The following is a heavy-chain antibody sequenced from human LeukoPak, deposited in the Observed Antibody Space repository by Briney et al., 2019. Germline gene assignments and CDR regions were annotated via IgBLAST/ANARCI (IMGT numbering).Heavy chain of an antibody. J-gene: IGHJ4*02. CDR2: INPNSGGT. CDR1: GYTFTGYY. CDR3: ARSAWGSGSYYKD. Sequence: ASVKVSCKASGYTFTGYYMHWVRQAPGQGLEWMGWINPNSGGTNYAQKFQGRVTMTRDTSISTAYMELSRLRSDDTAVYYCARSAWGSGSYYKDWGQGTLVTVSS. D-gene: IGHD3-10*01. V-gene: IGHV1-2*02.